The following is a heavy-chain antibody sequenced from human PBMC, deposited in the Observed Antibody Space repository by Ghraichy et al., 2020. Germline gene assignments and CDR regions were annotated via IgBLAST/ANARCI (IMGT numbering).Heavy chain of an antibody. V-gene: IGHV1-69*13. CDR1: GGTFSSYT. CDR2: IIPILGTG. D-gene: IGHD3-16*02. Sequence: SVKVSCKASGGTFSSYTINWVRQAPGQGLEWMGGIIPILGTGNYAQKFQDRVTITADESTSTVHMDLSSLTSEDTAVYYCARHTSASGSRLGEFSLYREAGGRIRPHQYSYGMDVWGQGTTVTVSS. J-gene: IGHJ6*02. CDR3: ARHTSASGSRLGEFSLYREAGGRIRPHQYSYGMDV.